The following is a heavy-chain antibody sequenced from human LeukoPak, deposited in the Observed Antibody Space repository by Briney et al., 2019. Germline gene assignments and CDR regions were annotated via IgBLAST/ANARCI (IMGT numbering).Heavy chain of an antibody. Sequence: GGSLRLSCAASGFTFSSYSMNWVRQAPGKGLEWVSSISSSSSYIYYADSVKGRFTISRDNAKNSLYLQMNSLRAEDTAVYYCARGIAARQLGAFDIWGQGTMVTVSS. V-gene: IGHV3-21*01. CDR3: ARGIAARQLGAFDI. D-gene: IGHD6-6*01. J-gene: IGHJ3*02. CDR2: ISSSSSYI. CDR1: GFTFSSYS.